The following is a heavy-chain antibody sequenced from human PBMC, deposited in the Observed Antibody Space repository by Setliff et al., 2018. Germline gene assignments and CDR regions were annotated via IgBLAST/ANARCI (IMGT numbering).Heavy chain of an antibody. D-gene: IGHD3-3*01. Sequence: ETLSLTCTVSGDSISSSFSNWIRQPAGKGLEWIGRIYANGGTKYNPSLKSRVTMSIDTSKNQFFLKVRSVTAADMALYYCARNPDFLQYSFDLWGRGTLVTVSS. V-gene: IGHV4-4*07. CDR1: GDSISSSF. J-gene: IGHJ2*01. CDR2: IYANGGT. CDR3: ARNPDFLQYSFDL.